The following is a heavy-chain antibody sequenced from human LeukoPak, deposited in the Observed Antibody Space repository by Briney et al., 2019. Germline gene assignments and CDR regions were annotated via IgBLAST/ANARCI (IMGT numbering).Heavy chain of an antibody. J-gene: IGHJ2*01. CDR3: ARRSIYWYFDF. CDR2: IYSSGST. Sequence: SETLSLTCGVSGGSISDRSYYWSWIRQSPGKGLEWIGSIYSSGSTYYNPSLQSRDTISKDTSENQFSLQLNSVTAADMAVYFCARRSIYWYFDFWGRGTLVTVSS. D-gene: IGHD3-10*01. CDR1: GGSISDRSYY. V-gene: IGHV4-39*01.